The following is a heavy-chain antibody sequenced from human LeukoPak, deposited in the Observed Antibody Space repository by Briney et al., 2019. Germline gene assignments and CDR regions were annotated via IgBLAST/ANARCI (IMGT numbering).Heavy chain of an antibody. V-gene: IGHV3-30*01. CDR1: GLTFSTSA. CDR2: ISSAGSTT. CDR3: ATTMVPGVIPNYYFYYYMDV. Sequence: GGSLRLSCAGSGLTFSTSAMNWVRQAPGKGLEWVAVISSAGSTTHYADSVKGRFTISRDNSKNTLYLQMNGLRLEDTAVYYCATTMVPGVIPNYYFYYYMDVWGKGTTVTVSS. J-gene: IGHJ6*03. D-gene: IGHD3-10*01.